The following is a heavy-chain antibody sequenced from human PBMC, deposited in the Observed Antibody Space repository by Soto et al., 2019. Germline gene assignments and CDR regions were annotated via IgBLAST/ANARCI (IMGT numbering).Heavy chain of an antibody. CDR1: GFTFSSYA. J-gene: IGHJ6*02. CDR2: ISGSGGST. Sequence: GGSLRLSCAASGFTFSSYAMSWVRQAPGKGLEWVSAISGSGGSTYYADSVKGRFTISRDNSKNTLYLQMNSLRAEDTAVYYCAKDSEPAGNYYGSGSYYKDYYYYGMDVWGQGTTVTVSS. V-gene: IGHV3-23*01. CDR3: AKDSEPAGNYYGSGSYYKDYYYYGMDV. D-gene: IGHD3-10*01.